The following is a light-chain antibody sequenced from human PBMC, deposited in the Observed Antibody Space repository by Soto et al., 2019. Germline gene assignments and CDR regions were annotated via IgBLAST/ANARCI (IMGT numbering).Light chain of an antibody. Sequence: EIVMTQSPATLSVSPGERATLSCRASQSVSSYLAWFQQKPGQAPRLLIYGASTRATGVPARLSGSGSGTEFTRTISSLQSEDFAIYYCQRYNNWPWTFGQGTKVEIK. CDR2: GAS. V-gene: IGKV3-15*01. J-gene: IGKJ1*01. CDR3: QRYNNWPWT. CDR1: QSVSSY.